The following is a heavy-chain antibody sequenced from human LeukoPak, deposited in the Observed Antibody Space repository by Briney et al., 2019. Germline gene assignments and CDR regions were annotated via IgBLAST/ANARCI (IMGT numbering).Heavy chain of an antibody. Sequence: ASVKVSCTASGYTFTDYYIHWVRQAPGQGLEWMGWINPKRGATKYAQKFQGRVTMTRDTAISTAYMELSSLTSDDTAVYSCARDAATSGTSWFDPWGQGTLVTVSS. CDR2: INPKRGAT. CDR3: ARDAATSGTSWFDP. J-gene: IGHJ5*02. D-gene: IGHD6-13*01. CDR1: GYTFTDYY. V-gene: IGHV1-2*02.